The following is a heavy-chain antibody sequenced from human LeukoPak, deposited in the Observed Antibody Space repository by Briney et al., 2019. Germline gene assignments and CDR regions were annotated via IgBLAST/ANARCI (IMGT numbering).Heavy chain of an antibody. CDR1: GFTFSSYS. J-gene: IGHJ6*03. Sequence: GGSLRLSCAASGFTFSSYSMNWVRQAPGKGLEWLSYIYTDGNTIYYADSVKGRFTISRYNAENSFFLQMNSLKAEDTAVYYCARTYYYGSGIPKPYYMDVWGKGTTVTVSS. CDR3: ARTYYYGSGIPKPYYMDV. CDR2: IYTDGNTI. D-gene: IGHD3-10*01. V-gene: IGHV3-48*01.